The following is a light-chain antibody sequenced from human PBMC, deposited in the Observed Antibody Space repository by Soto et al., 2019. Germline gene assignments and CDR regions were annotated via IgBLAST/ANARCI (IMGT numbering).Light chain of an antibody. CDR2: EAS. CDR3: QQYNNWPRT. Sequence: EIVMTQSPATLSVSPWERFTLSCRASQSVRSNLAWYQQKPGQAPRLLIYEASTRATGVPARFSGSGSGTEFTLTISSLQSEDFAVYYCQQYNNWPRTFGQGTKVDIK. J-gene: IGKJ1*01. CDR1: QSVRSN. V-gene: IGKV3-15*01.